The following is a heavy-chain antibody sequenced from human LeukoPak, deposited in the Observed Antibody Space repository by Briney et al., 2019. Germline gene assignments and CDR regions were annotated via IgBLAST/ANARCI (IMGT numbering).Heavy chain of an antibody. CDR2: IYYSGST. CDR1: GGSISSSSYY. Sequence: PSETLSLTCTVSGGSISSSSYYWGWIRQPPGKGLEWIGSIYYSGSTYYNPSLKSRVTISVDTSKNQFSLKLSSVTAADTAVYYCAITYGSGSYYPQLNFDYWGQGTLVTVSS. D-gene: IGHD3-10*01. J-gene: IGHJ4*02. CDR3: AITYGSGSYYPQLNFDY. V-gene: IGHV4-39*01.